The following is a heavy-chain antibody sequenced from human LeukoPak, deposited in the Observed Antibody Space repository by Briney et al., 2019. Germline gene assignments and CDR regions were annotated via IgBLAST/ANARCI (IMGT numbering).Heavy chain of an antibody. CDR2: IIPILGIA. D-gene: IGHD1-26*01. Sequence: ASVKVSCKASGGTFSSYAISWVRQAPGQGLEWMGRIIPILGIANYAQKFQGRVTITADKSTSTAYMELSSLRSEDTAVYYCAREEVGATLYYYHGMDVWGQGTTVTVSS. CDR1: GGTFSSYA. CDR3: AREEVGATLYYYHGMDV. V-gene: IGHV1-69*04. J-gene: IGHJ6*02.